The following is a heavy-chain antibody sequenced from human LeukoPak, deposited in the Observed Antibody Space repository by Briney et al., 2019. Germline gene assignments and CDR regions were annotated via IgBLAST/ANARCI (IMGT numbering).Heavy chain of an antibody. V-gene: IGHV4-31*03. Sequence: SETLSLTCTVSGGSISSGGYYWSWIRQHPGKGLEWIGYIYYSGSTYYNPSLKSRVTISVDTSKNQFSLKLSSVTAADTAVYYCARSFLGDWYFDLWGRGTLVTVSS. CDR2: IYYSGST. D-gene: IGHD1-26*01. CDR1: GGSISSGGYY. J-gene: IGHJ2*01. CDR3: ARSFLGDWYFDL.